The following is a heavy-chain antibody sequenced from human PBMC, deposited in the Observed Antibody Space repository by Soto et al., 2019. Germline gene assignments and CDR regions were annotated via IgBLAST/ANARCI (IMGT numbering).Heavy chain of an antibody. J-gene: IGHJ4*02. CDR2: ISGSGGST. CDR3: AKVPYYDFWSGYSHFDY. Sequence: EVQLLESGGGLVQLGGSLRLSCAASGFTFSSYAMSWVRQAPGKGLEWVSAISGSGGSTYYADSVKGRFTISRDNSKNTLYLQMNSLRAEDTAVYYCAKVPYYDFWSGYSHFDYWGQGTLVTVSS. D-gene: IGHD3-3*01. V-gene: IGHV3-23*01. CDR1: GFTFSSYA.